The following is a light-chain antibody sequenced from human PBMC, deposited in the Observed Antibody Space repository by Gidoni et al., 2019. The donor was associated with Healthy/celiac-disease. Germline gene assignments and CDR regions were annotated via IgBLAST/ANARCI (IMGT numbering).Light chain of an antibody. Sequence: QSALTQPASVSGSPGQSITISCTRTSSDVGGYNYVSWYQQHPGKAPKLMIYEVSNRPSGVSNRFSGSKSGNTASLTISGLQAEDEADYYCSSHTSGSTLVFGGGTKLTVL. CDR2: EVS. J-gene: IGLJ3*02. CDR3: SSHTSGSTLV. CDR1: SSDVGGYNY. V-gene: IGLV2-14*01.